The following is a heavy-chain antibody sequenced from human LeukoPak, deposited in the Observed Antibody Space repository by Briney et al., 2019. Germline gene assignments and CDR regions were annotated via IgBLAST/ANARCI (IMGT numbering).Heavy chain of an antibody. CDR1: GFTFSSYD. CDR3: ARRLSYCGDDCQTYGMDV. Sequence: QPGGSLRLSCAASGFTFSSYDMHWVRQATGKGLEWVSAIGTAGDTYYPGSVKGRFTISRENAKNSLYLQMNSLRAEDTAVYYCARRLSYCGDDCQTYGMDVWGQGTTVTVSS. J-gene: IGHJ6*02. V-gene: IGHV3-13*01. CDR2: IGTAGDT. D-gene: IGHD2-21*02.